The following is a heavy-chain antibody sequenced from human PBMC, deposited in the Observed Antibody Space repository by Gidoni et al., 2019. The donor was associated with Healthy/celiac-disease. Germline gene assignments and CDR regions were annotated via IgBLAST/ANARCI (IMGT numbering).Heavy chain of an antibody. CDR3: AKDMESKSYGMDV. V-gene: IGHV3-9*01. D-gene: IGHD3-3*01. CDR1: GFTFDDYA. CDR2: ISWNSGSI. J-gene: IGHJ6*02. Sequence: EVQLVESGGGLVQPGRSLRLSCAASGFTFDDYAMHWVRQAPGKGLEWVSGISWNSGSIGYADSVKGRFTISRDNAKNSLYLQMNSLRAEDTALYYCAKDMESKSYGMDVWGQGTTVTVSS.